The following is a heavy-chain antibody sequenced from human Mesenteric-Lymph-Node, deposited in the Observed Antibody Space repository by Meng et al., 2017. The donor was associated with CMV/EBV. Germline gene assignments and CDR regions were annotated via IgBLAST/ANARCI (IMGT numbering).Heavy chain of an antibody. Sequence: SGFTFSRHGMHWVRQAPGKGLELVAGIWYDGSNKNYPDSVKGRFTISRDNSRNTLFLEMNSLRVEDTAVYYCAKDEGMGSGWYVFDYWGQGALVTVSS. CDR3: AKDEGMGSGWYVFDY. CDR1: GFTFSRHG. D-gene: IGHD6-19*01. CDR2: IWYDGSNK. V-gene: IGHV3-33*06. J-gene: IGHJ4*02.